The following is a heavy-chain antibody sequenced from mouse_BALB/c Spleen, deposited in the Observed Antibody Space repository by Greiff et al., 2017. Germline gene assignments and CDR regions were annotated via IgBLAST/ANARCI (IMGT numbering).Heavy chain of an antibody. D-gene: IGHD2-3*01. CDR2: INPSSGYT. V-gene: IGHV1-4*01. Sequence: QVQLQQSGAELARPGASVKMSCKASGYTFTSYTMHWVKQRPGQGLEWIGYINPSSGYTNYNQKFKDKATLTADKSSSTAYMQLSSLTSEDSAVYYCARFDGFPAMDDWGQGTSVTVSS. CDR1: GYTFTSYT. CDR3: ARFDGFPAMDD. J-gene: IGHJ4*01.